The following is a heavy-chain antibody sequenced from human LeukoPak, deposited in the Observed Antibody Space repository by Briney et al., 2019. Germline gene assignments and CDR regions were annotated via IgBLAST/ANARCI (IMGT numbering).Heavy chain of an antibody. Sequence: SETLSLTCSVSWGSISSSNNYWGWIRQPPGKGLEWIGSMCNSGSTCYNPSLKSRVTISVDTSKNQFSLRLSSVTAADTAVYYCARGISSTSLDLWGRGTLVTVSS. CDR2: MCNSGST. D-gene: IGHD2-2*01. J-gene: IGHJ2*01. CDR3: ARGISSTSLDL. CDR1: WGSISSSNNY. V-gene: IGHV4-39*01.